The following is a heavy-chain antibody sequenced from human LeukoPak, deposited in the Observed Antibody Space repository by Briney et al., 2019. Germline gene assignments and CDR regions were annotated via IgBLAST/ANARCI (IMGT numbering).Heavy chain of an antibody. CDR3: AKGRVATPSRDVQH. D-gene: IGHD5-12*01. CDR1: GFTLSSYA. J-gene: IGHJ1*01. CDR2: ISGSGGST. V-gene: IGHV3-23*01. Sequence: GGSLRLSCAPSGFTLSSYAMSWVRQAPGKGLEWVSAISGSGGSTYYADSVKGRFTISRDNSKNTLYLQMNSLRAEDTAVYYCAKGRVATPSRDVQHWGQGTLVTVSS.